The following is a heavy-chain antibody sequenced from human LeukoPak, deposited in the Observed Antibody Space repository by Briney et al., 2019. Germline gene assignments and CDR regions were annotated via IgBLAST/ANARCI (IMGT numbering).Heavy chain of an antibody. D-gene: IGHD6-13*01. CDR3: ARDPRIAAAGTYYYYYGMDV. CDR1: GWTFTGYY. V-gene: IGHV1-2*02. J-gene: IGHJ6*02. Sequence: SVPVSCKASGWTFTGYYMHWLRQAPGQGLAWMGWINPNSCGTNYAQKFQGRVTMTRDTSISTAYMELSRLRSDDTAVYYCARDPRIAAAGTYYYYYGMDVWGQGTTVTVSS. CDR2: INPNSCGT.